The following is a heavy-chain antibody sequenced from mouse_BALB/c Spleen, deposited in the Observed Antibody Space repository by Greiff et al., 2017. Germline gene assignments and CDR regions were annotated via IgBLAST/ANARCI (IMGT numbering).Heavy chain of an antibody. Sequence: DVMLVESGGGLVKPGGSLKLSCAASGFTFSSYAMSWVRQSPEKRLEWVAEISSGGSYTYYPDTVTGRFTISRDNAKNTLYLEMSSLRSEDTAMYYCARPHTAWFAYWGQGTLVTVAA. J-gene: IGHJ3*01. V-gene: IGHV5-9-4*01. CDR1: GFTFSSYA. CDR2: ISSGGSYT. CDR3: ARPHTAWFAY.